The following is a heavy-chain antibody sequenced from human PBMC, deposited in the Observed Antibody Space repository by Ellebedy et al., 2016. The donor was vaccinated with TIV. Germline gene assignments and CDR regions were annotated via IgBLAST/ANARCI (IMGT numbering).Heavy chain of an antibody. Sequence: GESLKISCAASGFTFRNYPMHWVRQAPGKGLEWVAASSYDGKNQYYADSVKGRFTVSRDNYENTLSLQVSSLRPEDTDVYFCAREFDNSARYFDYWGQGILVTVSS. CDR1: GFTFRNYP. D-gene: IGHD2-21*01. CDR2: SSYDGKNQ. V-gene: IGHV3-30*04. CDR3: AREFDNSARYFDY. J-gene: IGHJ4*02.